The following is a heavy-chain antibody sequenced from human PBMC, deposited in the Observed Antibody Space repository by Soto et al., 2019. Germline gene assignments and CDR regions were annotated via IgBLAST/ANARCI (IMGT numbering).Heavy chain of an antibody. CDR1: GFTFSSYG. Sequence: PVGSLRLSCAASGFTFSSYGMHWVRQAPGKGLEWVAVISYDGSNKYYADSVKGRFTISRDNSKNTLYLQMNSLRAEDTAVYYCAKGPFYYDSSGYYKPLDYWGQGTLVTVSS. V-gene: IGHV3-30*18. CDR3: AKGPFYYDSSGYYKPLDY. J-gene: IGHJ4*02. D-gene: IGHD3-22*01. CDR2: ISYDGSNK.